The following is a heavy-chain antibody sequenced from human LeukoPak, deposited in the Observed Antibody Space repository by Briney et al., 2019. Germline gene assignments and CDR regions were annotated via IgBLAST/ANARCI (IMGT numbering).Heavy chain of an antibody. CDR2: ISAYNGDT. CDR3: ARFSIDEETNYDSSGYDG. CDR1: GYTFTSYG. J-gene: IGHJ4*01. Sequence: ASVKVSCKVSGYTFTSYGISWVRQAPGQGLEWMGWISAYNGDTNYAQKLQGRVTMTTDTSTSTASMELRSLRSDDTDVYYCARFSIDEETNYDSSGYDGWGQGTLVTVS. D-gene: IGHD3-22*01. V-gene: IGHV1-18*01.